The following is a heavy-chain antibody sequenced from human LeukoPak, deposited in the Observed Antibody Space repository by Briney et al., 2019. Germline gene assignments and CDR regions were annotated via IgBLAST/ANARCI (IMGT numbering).Heavy chain of an antibody. CDR2: INHSGST. D-gene: IGHD3-10*01. CDR1: GGSFSGYY. Sequence: PSETLSLTCAVYGGSFSGYYWSWIRQPPGKGLEWIGEINHSGSTNYNPSLKSRVTISVDTSKNQFSLKLSSVTAADTAVYYCARGKITMVRGVTNSEAPWGQGTLVTVSS. CDR3: ARGKITMVRGVTNSEAP. J-gene: IGHJ5*02. V-gene: IGHV4-34*01.